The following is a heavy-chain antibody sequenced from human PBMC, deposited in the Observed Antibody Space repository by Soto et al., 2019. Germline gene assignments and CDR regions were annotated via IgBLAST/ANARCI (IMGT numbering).Heavy chain of an antibody. D-gene: IGHD4-17*01. Sequence: EVQLEESGGTLVQPGGSLRLSCAASGFTFSNYWMSWVRQAPGKGLERVANINRDGSEKYYGDSVRGRFTISRDNPKNSLYLQMTSLSVDDTALYYCARAEVSYGLDFLGQGTLVTVSS. V-gene: IGHV3-7*01. CDR1: GFTFSNYW. J-gene: IGHJ4*02. CDR2: INRDGSEK. CDR3: ARAEVSYGLDF.